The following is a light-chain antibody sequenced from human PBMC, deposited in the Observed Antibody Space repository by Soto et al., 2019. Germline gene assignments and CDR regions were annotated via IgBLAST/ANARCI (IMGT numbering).Light chain of an antibody. CDR2: GAS. CDR3: QQYNNWPRT. V-gene: IGKV3-15*01. CDR1: QGVARN. Sequence: EIVMTQSPVTLSLFPGDSATLSCRASQGVARNLAWFQQKPGQAPRLLIYGASAIATGIPARFSGSGSGTEFTLTISSLQSEDFAVYYCQQYNNWPRTFGQGTEVEIK. J-gene: IGKJ1*01.